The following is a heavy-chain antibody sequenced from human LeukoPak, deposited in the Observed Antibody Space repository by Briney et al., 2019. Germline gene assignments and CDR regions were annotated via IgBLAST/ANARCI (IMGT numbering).Heavy chain of an antibody. J-gene: IGHJ5*02. CDR3: AREWDAYDGYRYNWFDP. Sequence: ASVKVSCKASGYTFTAYYIHWVRRAPGQGLEWMGWINPNNGGTNYAQKFQDRVTMTRDTPITTAYMELSRLRSDDTAVYYCAREWDAYDGYRYNWFDPWGQGTLVTVSS. V-gene: IGHV1-2*02. CDR1: GYTFTAYY. CDR2: INPNNGGT. D-gene: IGHD5-18*01.